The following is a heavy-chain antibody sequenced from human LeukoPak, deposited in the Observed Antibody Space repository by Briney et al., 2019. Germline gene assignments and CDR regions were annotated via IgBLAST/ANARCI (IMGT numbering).Heavy chain of an antibody. CDR2: ISYDGSNK. D-gene: IGHD5-18*01. CDR1: GFTFSSYA. CDR3: ARVLHTAMVTSAEGDCFDY. V-gene: IGHV3-30-3*01. J-gene: IGHJ4*02. Sequence: PGGSLRLSCAASGFTFSSYAMHWVRQAPGKGLEWVAVISYDGSNKYYADSVKGRFTISRDNSKNTLYLQMNSLRAEDTAVYYCARVLHTAMVTSAEGDCFDYWGQGTLVTVSS.